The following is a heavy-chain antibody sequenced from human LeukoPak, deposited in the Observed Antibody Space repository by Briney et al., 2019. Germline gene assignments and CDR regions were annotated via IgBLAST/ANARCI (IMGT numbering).Heavy chain of an antibody. V-gene: IGHV3-64*04. CDR1: GFTFNRFY. CDR3: ARDRRWELLPLDY. J-gene: IGHJ4*02. D-gene: IGHD1-26*01. Sequence: GGSLRLSCSASGFTFNRFYLHWVRQAPGKGLEFVSHISSNGATTYYADSVKGRFTISRDNAKNSLYLQMNSLRAEDTAVYYCARDRRWELLPLDYWGQGTLVTVSS. CDR2: ISSNGATT.